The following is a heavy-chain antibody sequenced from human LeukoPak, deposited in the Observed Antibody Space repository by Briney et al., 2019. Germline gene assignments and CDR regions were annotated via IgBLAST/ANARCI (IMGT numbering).Heavy chain of an antibody. D-gene: IGHD3-22*01. J-gene: IGHJ4*02. V-gene: IGHV3-11*03. CDR2: ISSSSSYT. CDR3: AGRGGPNYDSSGYDGFDY. Sequence: GGTLRLSCAASGFTISDYYMSWIRQAPGEGLEWVSYISSSSSYTNYADSVKGRFTISRDSARNSLYLQMNSLRAEDTAVYYCAGRGGPNYDSSGYDGFDYWGQGTLVTVSS. CDR1: GFTISDYY.